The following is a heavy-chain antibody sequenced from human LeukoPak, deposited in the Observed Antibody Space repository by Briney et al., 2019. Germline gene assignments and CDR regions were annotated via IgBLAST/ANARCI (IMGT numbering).Heavy chain of an antibody. D-gene: IGHD3-3*01. V-gene: IGHV3-33*01. CDR1: GFTFSSYG. Sequence: GGSLRLSCAASGFTFSSYGMHWVRQAPGKGLEWVAVIWYDGSNKYYADSVKGRFTISRDNSKNTLYLQMNSLRAEDTAVYYCARDRGFWSGYNWFDPWGQGTLVTVSS. CDR2: IWYDGSNK. J-gene: IGHJ5*02. CDR3: ARDRGFWSGYNWFDP.